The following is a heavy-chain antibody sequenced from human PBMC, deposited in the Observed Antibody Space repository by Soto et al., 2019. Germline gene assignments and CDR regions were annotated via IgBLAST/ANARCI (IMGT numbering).Heavy chain of an antibody. V-gene: IGHV3-30*03. J-gene: IGHJ4*02. CDR2: ISYDGSNK. CDR1: GFSFSSYG. CDR3: VAGQYFFDY. Sequence: GGSLRLSCAASGFSFSSYGMQWVRQAPGKGLEWVAVISYDGSNKYYADSVKDRLTISRDNSKKTLYLQMNSLRADDTAVYYCVAGQYFFDYCGQGTLVTVSS. D-gene: IGHD6-19*01.